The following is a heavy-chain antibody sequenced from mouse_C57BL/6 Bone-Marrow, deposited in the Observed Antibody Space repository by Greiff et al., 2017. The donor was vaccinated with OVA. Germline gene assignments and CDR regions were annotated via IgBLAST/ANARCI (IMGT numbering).Heavy chain of an antibody. Sequence: EVQLQQSGTVLARPGASVKMSCKTSGYTFTSYWMHWVKQRPGQGLEWIGAIYPGNSDTSYNQKFKGKAKLTAVTSASTAYMELSSLTNEDSAVYYCTPSLLRYQGGYFDYWGQGTTLTVSS. J-gene: IGHJ2*01. CDR3: TPSLLRYQGGYFDY. CDR2: IYPGNSDT. V-gene: IGHV1-5*01. CDR1: GYTFTSYW. D-gene: IGHD1-1*01.